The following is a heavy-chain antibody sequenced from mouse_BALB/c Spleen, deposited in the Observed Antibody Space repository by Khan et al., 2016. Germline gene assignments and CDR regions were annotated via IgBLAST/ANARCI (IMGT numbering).Heavy chain of an antibody. CDR2: ISYSGYT. D-gene: IGHD2-3*01. V-gene: IGHV3-2*02. CDR1: GYSITSDYA. Sequence: EVQLQESGPGLVKPSQSLSLTCTVTGYSITSDYAWNWIRQFPGNKLEWMGYISYSGYTNYNPSLKSRISITRDTSKNQFFLQLNSVTTEDTATYYCAYDGYDAWFTYWGQGTLVTVSA. CDR3: AYDGYDAWFTY. J-gene: IGHJ3*01.